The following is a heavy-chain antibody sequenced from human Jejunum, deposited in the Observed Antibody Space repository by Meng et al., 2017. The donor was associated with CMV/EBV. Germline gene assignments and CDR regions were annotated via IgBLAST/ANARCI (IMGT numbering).Heavy chain of an antibody. CDR3: ARVYCSGTSCYAPRLDY. V-gene: IGHV1-18*01. D-gene: IGHD2-2*01. J-gene: IGHJ4*02. Sequence: TSKGRKGGGKDTGQGLERLGRRSTINGNKQYEKKVQGRVNLTKESSATTTSTAYLELRRLRSDDTAVYYCARVYCSGTSCYAPRLDYWGQGTLVTVSS. CDR1: TSKG. CDR2: RSTINGNK.